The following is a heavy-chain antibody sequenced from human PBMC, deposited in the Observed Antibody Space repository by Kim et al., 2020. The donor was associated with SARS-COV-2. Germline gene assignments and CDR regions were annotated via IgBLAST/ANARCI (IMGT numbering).Heavy chain of an antibody. V-gene: IGHV3-7*01. Sequence: GGSLRLSCAASGFTFSSYWMSWVRQAPGKGLEWVANIKQDGSEKYYVDSVKGRFTISRDNAKNSLYLQMNSLRAEDTAVYYCARENVVVPAAIRDPLYYYYYSIGIWGPEATGTVSS. CDR3: ARENVVVPAAIRDPLYYYYYSIGI. J-gene: IGHJ6*02. CDR2: IKQDGSEK. CDR1: GFTFSSYW. D-gene: IGHD2-2*02.